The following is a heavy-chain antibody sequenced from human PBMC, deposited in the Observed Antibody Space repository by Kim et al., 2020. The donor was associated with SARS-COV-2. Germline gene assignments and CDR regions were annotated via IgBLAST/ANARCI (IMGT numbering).Heavy chain of an antibody. D-gene: IGHD6-6*01. J-gene: IGHJ5*02. CDR3: ARRTESSSSRFDP. V-gene: IGHV5-51*01. Sequence: YSPSFQAQVTISADNSISTAYLQWNSLKASDTAMYYGARRTESSSSRFDPWGQGTLVTVSS.